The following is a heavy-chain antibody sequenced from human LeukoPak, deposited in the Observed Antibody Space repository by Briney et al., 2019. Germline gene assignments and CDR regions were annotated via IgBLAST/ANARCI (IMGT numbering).Heavy chain of an antibody. CDR1: GFTFSNYW. J-gene: IGHJ4*02. CDR3: ATRGDLSWFGALRH. D-gene: IGHD3-16*02. Sequence: GGSLRLSCVVSGFTFSNYWMDWVRQAPGKGLEWVAFIGQDGRETNYAGSVKGRFTISRDNAKNSLRLQMNNLRVEDTAVYYCATRGDLSWFGALRHWSQGTVVTVSS. CDR2: IGQDGRET. V-gene: IGHV3-7*01.